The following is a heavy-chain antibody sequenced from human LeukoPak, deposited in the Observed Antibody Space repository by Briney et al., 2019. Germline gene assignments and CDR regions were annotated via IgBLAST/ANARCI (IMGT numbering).Heavy chain of an antibody. D-gene: IGHD6-6*01. J-gene: IGHJ4*02. CDR3: ARLTRLSTSPDRYYLDY. CDR1: GDSISSYY. V-gene: IGHV4-4*09. CDR2: IYTSGGT. Sequence: SETLSLTCTVSGDSISSYYWSWIRQPPGKGLEWIGYIYTSGGTNYIPTLKSRGTTSIDTPKNQFSLKLSSVTAADSPVYYCARLTRLSTSPDRYYLDYWGQGTLVTVSS.